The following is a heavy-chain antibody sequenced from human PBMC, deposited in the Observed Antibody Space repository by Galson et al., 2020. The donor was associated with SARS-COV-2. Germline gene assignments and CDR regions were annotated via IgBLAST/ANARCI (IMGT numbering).Heavy chain of an antibody. CDR1: GFSLSTRGVG. D-gene: IGHD4-17*01. V-gene: IGHV2-5*02. CDR3: AHRLSGYYGDYHDAFDI. CDR2: IYWDDDK. J-gene: IGHJ3*02. Sequence: SGPTLLKPTQTLTLTCTFSGFSLSTRGVGVGWIRQPPGKALEWLALIYWDDDKRSSPSLKSRLTITKDTSKNQVVLTMTNMDPVDTATYYCAHRLSGYYGDYHDAFDIWGQGTMVTVSS.